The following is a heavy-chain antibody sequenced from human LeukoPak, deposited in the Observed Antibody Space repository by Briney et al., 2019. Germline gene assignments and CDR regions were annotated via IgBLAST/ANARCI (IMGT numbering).Heavy chain of an antibody. CDR3: ARGRAVAANLDFDY. Sequence: GGSLRLSCAASGFTFSSYEMNWVRQAPGKGLEWVSYISSSGSTIYCADSVKGRFTISRDNAKNSLYLQMNSLRAEDTAVYYCARGRAVAANLDFDYWGQGTLVTVSS. J-gene: IGHJ4*02. V-gene: IGHV3-48*03. D-gene: IGHD6-19*01. CDR2: ISSSGSTI. CDR1: GFTFSSYE.